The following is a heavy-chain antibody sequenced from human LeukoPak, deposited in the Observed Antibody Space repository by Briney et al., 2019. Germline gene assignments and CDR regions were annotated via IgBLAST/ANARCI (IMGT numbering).Heavy chain of an antibody. CDR3: SRHLDSSRFTYYYGMDV. V-gene: IGHV3-48*03. CDR1: GFSFSSYE. CDR2: IGSSGSNI. J-gene: IGHJ6*02. D-gene: IGHD6-13*01. Sequence: GGSLRLSCAGSGFSFSSYEMNWVRQAPGKGLEWVSYIGSSGSNIYSADSVKGRFTISRDNAKSSLYLQMNSLRAEDTAVYYCSRHLDSSRFTYYYGMDVWGQGTTVTVSS.